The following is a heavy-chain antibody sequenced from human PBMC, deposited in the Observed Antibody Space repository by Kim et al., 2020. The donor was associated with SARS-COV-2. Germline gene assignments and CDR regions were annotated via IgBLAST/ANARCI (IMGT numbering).Heavy chain of an antibody. Sequence: DKYYSTSLKTRLTISKDTSKNQVVLTMTNMDPVDTATYYCARTYYGSHFDYWGQGTLVTVSS. V-gene: IGHV2-70*01. D-gene: IGHD3-10*01. CDR2: DK. J-gene: IGHJ4*02. CDR3: ARTYYGSHFDY.